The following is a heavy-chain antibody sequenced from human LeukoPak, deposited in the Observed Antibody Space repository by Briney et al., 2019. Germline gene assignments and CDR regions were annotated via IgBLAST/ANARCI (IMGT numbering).Heavy chain of an antibody. J-gene: IGHJ5*02. V-gene: IGHV4-34*01. CDR2: INHSGST. D-gene: IGHD3-10*01. Sequence: SETLSLTCTVSGGSISSYYWSWIRQPPGKGLEWIGEINHSGSTNYNPSLKSRVTISVDTSKNQFSLKLSSVTAADTAVYYCARLSPSMVRGFDPWGQGTLVTVSS. CDR1: GGSISSYY. CDR3: ARLSPSMVRGFDP.